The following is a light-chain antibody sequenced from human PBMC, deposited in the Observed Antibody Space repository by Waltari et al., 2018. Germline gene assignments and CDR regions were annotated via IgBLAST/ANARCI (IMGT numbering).Light chain of an antibody. CDR3: CSYAGRATWA. CDR2: DVS. V-gene: IGLV2-11*01. CDR1: SSDVGGYDY. Sequence: QSALTQPRSVSGSPGHSVTISCTGTSSDVGGYDYVSWYQQYPGKAPKLVIYDVSKRPSGVPDRFSVSTSGNTASLTISGLQAEDEADYNCCSYAGRATWAFGGGTKLTVL. J-gene: IGLJ3*02.